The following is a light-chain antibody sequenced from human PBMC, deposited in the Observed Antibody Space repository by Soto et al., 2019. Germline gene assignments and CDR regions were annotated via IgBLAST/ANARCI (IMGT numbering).Light chain of an antibody. V-gene: IGLV1-44*01. CDR1: SSNLGDNT. CDR3: FSFTTTSTHV. CDR2: RNN. Sequence: QSVLTQPPSASGTPGQRVTISCSGSSSNLGDNTVNWYQQLPGTAPKLLIYRNNRRPSGVSNRFSGSKSGNTAYLTISGLQVEDEAEYFCFSFTTTSTHVFGTGTKLTVL. J-gene: IGLJ1*01.